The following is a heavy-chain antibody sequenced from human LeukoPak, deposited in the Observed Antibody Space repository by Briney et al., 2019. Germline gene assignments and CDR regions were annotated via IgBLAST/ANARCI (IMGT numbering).Heavy chain of an antibody. J-gene: IGHJ4*02. CDR2: INPSGGST. CDR3: ARDGPTAAPFDY. Sequence: GSSVKVSCKASGGTFSSYAISWERQAPGQGLEWMGIINPSGGSTSYAQRFQGRVAMTRDTSTTTVYMEVNSLTSEDTAVYFCARDGPTAAPFDYWGQGTLVTVSS. V-gene: IGHV1-46*01. D-gene: IGHD2-2*01. CDR1: GGTFSSYA.